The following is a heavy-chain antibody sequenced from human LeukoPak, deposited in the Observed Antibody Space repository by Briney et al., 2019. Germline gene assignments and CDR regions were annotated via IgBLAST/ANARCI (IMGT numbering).Heavy chain of an antibody. J-gene: IGHJ4*02. Sequence: SETLSLTCTAYGESFSGYSCTWIRQPPGKGLEWIAEVNHSGSTNYNPSLESRVTISLDTSKNQFLLKLSSVTAADTAVYYCARGVYYGSGSYNWGQGTRVTVSS. CDR3: ARGVYYGSGSYN. CDR2: VNHSGST. D-gene: IGHD3-10*01. V-gene: IGHV4-34*01. CDR1: GESFSGYS.